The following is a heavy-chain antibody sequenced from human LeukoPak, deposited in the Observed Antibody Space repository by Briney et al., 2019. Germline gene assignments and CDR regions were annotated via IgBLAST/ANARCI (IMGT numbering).Heavy chain of an antibody. CDR2: ISYDGSNK. V-gene: IGHV3-30-3*01. CDR3: AKVVVVAASFDY. D-gene: IGHD2-15*01. J-gene: IGHJ4*02. CDR1: GFTFSSYA. Sequence: PGGSLRLSCAASGFTFSSYAMHWVRQAPGKGLEWVAVISYDGSNKYYADSVKGRFTISRDNSKNTLYLQMNSLRAEDTAVYYCAKVVVVAASFDYWGQGTLVTVSS.